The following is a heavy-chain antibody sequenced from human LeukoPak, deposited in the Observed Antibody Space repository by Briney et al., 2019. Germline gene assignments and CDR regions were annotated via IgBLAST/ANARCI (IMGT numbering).Heavy chain of an antibody. CDR1: GGSFSGYY. D-gene: IGHD1-26*01. J-gene: IGHJ4*02. CDR3: ARGGGGSYHLYYFDY. CDR2: INHSGST. Sequence: RPSETLSLTCAVYGGSFSGYYWSWIRQPPGKGLEWIGEINHSGSTNYNPSLKSRVTISVDTSKNQFSLKLSSVTAADTAVYYCARGGGGSYHLYYFDYWGQGTLVTVSS. V-gene: IGHV4-34*01.